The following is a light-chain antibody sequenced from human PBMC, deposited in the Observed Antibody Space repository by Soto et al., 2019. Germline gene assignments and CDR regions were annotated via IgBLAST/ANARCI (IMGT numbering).Light chain of an antibody. CDR2: DVS. CDR1: SSDVGSYNY. J-gene: IGLJ1*01. CDR3: SSYTTGSTYV. Sequence: QSALTQPASVSGSPGQSISISCTGTSSDVGSYNYVSWYQQHPGKAPKVMIYDVSNRPSGVSYRFSGSKSGNTASLTISGLQSEDGADYYCSSYTTGSTYVFGTGTKVTAL. V-gene: IGLV2-14*01.